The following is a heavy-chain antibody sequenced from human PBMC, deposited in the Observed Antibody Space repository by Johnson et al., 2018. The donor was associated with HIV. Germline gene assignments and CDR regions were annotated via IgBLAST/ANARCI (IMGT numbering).Heavy chain of an antibody. D-gene: IGHD6-13*01. Sequence: QVQLVESGGGVVQPGRSLRLSCAASGFTFSSYGMHWVRQAPGKGLEWVAFIRYDGFNKYFADSVKGRFTISRDNSKNTLYRQMNSLRTEDTAVYYCAKKQAAAGTGGGAFDIWGQGTMVTVSS. J-gene: IGHJ3*02. CDR2: IRYDGFNK. CDR3: AKKQAAAGTGGGAFDI. CDR1: GFTFSSYG. V-gene: IGHV3-30*02.